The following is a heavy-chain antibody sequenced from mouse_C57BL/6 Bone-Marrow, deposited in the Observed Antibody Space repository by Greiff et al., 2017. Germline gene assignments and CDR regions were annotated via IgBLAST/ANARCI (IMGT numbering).Heavy chain of an antibody. CDR2: IDPNSGGT. J-gene: IGHJ1*03. CDR1: GYTFTSYW. V-gene: IGHV1-72*01. Sequence: QVQLQQPGAELVKPGASVKLSCKASGYTFTSYWMHWVKQRPGRGLEWIGRIDPNSGGTKYNEKFKSKATLTGDKPSSTAYMQLSSLTSEDSAVYDCAGYSITTVTYFDVWGTGTTVTVSA. D-gene: IGHD1-1*01. CDR3: AGYSITTVTYFDV.